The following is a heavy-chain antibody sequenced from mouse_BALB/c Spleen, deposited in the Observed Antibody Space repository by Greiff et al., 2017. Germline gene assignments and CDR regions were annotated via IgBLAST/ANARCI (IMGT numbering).Heavy chain of an antibody. J-gene: IGHJ2*01. V-gene: IGHV14-4*02. CDR3: NAGDYGSSYYFDY. D-gene: IGHD1-1*01. CDR1: GFNINDYY. CDR2: IDTENGDT. Sequence: VQLQQSGAELVRPGASVKLSCTASGFNINDYYMHWVKQRPEQGLEWIGWIDTENGDTEYAPKFQGKATMTADTSSNTAYLQLSSLTSEDTAVCYCNAGDYGSSYYFDYWGQGTTLTVSS.